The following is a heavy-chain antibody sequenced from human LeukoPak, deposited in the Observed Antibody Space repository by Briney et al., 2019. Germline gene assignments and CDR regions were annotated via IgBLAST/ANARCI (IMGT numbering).Heavy chain of an antibody. CDR2: VSGRGDGT. Sequence: AGGSLRLSCAASGFNFSSDAMSWVRQAPGKGLEWVSGVSGRGDGTYYADSVKGRFTISRDNSKNTLYLQINSLRAEDTAVYYCAKDVTSTSSYYYDSSGVFDYWGQGTLVTVSS. D-gene: IGHD3-22*01. CDR3: AKDVTSTSSYYYDSSGVFDY. CDR1: GFNFSSDA. J-gene: IGHJ4*02. V-gene: IGHV3-23*01.